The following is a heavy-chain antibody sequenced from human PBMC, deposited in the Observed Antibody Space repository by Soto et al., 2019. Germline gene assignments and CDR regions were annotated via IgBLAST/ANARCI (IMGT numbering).Heavy chain of an antibody. D-gene: IGHD6-13*01. CDR3: ARYRREAVAGYTLDN. CDR2: VYNSGST. Sequence: SETLSLTCTVSGGSISSNYWTWIRQPPGKGLEWIGYVYNSGSTNYNPSLKSRVTISEDTSKSQFSLKVNSMTAADTAVYYCARYRREAVAGYTLDNWGQGSCVTVS. J-gene: IGHJ4*02. CDR1: GGSISSNY. V-gene: IGHV4-59*01.